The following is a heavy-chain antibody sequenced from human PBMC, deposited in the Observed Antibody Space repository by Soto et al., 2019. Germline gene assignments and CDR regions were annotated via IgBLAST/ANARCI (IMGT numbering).Heavy chain of an antibody. V-gene: IGHV3-30-3*01. CDR3: AREWSTSGDIDY. Sequence: QVQLVESGGGVVQPGRSLRLSCAASGFTFSSHSIQWVRQAPGKVLEWVAVISYDGSIKYYADSVKGRFTISRDNSKNTAYLQMNSLRAEDTAVFYCAREWSTSGDIDYWGQGTLVIVSS. J-gene: IGHJ4*02. D-gene: IGHD3-10*01. CDR2: ISYDGSIK. CDR1: GFTFSSHS.